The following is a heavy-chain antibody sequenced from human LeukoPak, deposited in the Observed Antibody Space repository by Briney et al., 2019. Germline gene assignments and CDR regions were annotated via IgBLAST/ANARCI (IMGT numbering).Heavy chain of an antibody. Sequence: PSETLSLTCTVSGGSISSYYWSWIRQPPGKGLEWIGYIYYSGSTNYYPSLESRVTVSVDMSKNQFSLKLSSVTAADTAVYYCARSAGYYFDYWGQGTLVTVSS. CDR3: ARSAGYYFDY. CDR2: IYYSGST. D-gene: IGHD1-14*01. J-gene: IGHJ4*02. CDR1: GGSISSYY. V-gene: IGHV4-59*01.